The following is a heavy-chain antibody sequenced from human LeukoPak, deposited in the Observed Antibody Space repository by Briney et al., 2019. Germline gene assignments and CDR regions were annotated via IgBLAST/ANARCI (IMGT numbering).Heavy chain of an antibody. CDR2: IYPGDSDT. CDR3: ARQEIAVAGPFDY. D-gene: IGHD6-19*01. Sequence: GESLKISCKGSGYSFTSYWIGWVRRMPRKGLEWMGIIYPGDSDTRYSPSFQGQVTISADKSISTAYLQWSSLKASDTAMYYCARQEIAVAGPFDYWGQGTLVTVSS. J-gene: IGHJ4*02. CDR1: GYSFTSYW. V-gene: IGHV5-51*01.